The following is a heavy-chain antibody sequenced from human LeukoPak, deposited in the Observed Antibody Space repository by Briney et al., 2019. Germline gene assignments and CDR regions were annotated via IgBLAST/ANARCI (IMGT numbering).Heavy chain of an antibody. D-gene: IGHD3-10*01. CDR1: GGSISSGSYF. CDR3: ARHIYGSGSYANHDAFDI. J-gene: IGHJ3*02. Sequence: SETLSLTCTVSGGSISSGSYFWSWIRQPAGKELEWIGRIYTSGSTTYNPSLKSRVTISVDTSKNQFSLKLSSVTAADTAVYYCARHIYGSGSYANHDAFDIWGQGTMVTVSS. V-gene: IGHV4-61*02. CDR2: IYTSGST.